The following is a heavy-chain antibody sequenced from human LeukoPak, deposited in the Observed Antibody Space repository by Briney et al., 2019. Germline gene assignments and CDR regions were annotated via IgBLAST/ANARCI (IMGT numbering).Heavy chain of an antibody. D-gene: IGHD3-10*01. CDR3: AKDRGQNGALWFGELFGAFDI. CDR2: ISGSGGST. CDR1: GFTFSSYA. V-gene: IGHV3-23*01. Sequence: PGGSLRLSCAASGFTFSSYAMSWVRQAPGKGLEWVSAISGSGGSTYYADSVKGRFTISRDNSKNTLYLQMNSLRAEDTAVYYCAKDRGQNGALWFGELFGAFDIWGQGTMVTVSS. J-gene: IGHJ3*02.